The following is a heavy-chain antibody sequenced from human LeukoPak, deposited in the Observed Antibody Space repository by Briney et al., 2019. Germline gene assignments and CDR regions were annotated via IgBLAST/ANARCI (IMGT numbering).Heavy chain of an antibody. J-gene: IGHJ6*02. Sequence: GESLKISCKVSGYSFTTYWISGVRQVPGKGLEWVGRIDPSESYTNYSPSFRGHVTISADKSISTAYLQWSSLKASDTAMYYCARSPWNGVDVWGQGTTVTVSS. CDR2: IDPSESYT. D-gene: IGHD3-3*01. CDR3: ARSPWNGVDV. V-gene: IGHV5-10-1*01. CDR1: GYSFTTYW.